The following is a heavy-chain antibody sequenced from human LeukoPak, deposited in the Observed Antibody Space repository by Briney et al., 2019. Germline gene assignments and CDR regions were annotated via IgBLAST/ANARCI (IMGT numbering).Heavy chain of an antibody. CDR1: GFTFSSYA. D-gene: IGHD3-10*01. V-gene: IGHV3-30*04. CDR2: ISYDGSNK. J-gene: IGHJ4*02. Sequence: GRSLRLSCAASGFTFSSYAMHWVRQAPGKGLEWVAVISYDGSNKYYADSVKGRFTISRDNSKNTLYPQMNSLRAEDTAVYYCAKVDAPGELLSFYFDYWGQGTLVTVSS. CDR3: AKVDAPGELLSFYFDY.